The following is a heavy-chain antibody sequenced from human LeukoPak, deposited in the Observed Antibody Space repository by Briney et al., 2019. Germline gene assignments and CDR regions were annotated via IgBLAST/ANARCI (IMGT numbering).Heavy chain of an antibody. Sequence: GGSLRLSCAASGFTVSNNYMSWVRQAPGKGLEWVSAIYSGGRTYYADSVKGRFTISRDNFKNTLYLQMNSLRAEDTAVYYCARDCSGGSCYDYSAFDIWGQGTMVTVSS. CDR2: IYSGGRT. CDR1: GFTVSNNY. D-gene: IGHD2-15*01. CDR3: ARDCSGGSCYDYSAFDI. J-gene: IGHJ3*02. V-gene: IGHV3-66*01.